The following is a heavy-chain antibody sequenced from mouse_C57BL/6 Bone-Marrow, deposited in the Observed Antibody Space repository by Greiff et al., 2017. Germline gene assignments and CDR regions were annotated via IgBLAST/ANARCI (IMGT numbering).Heavy chain of an antibody. J-gene: IGHJ4*01. Sequence: VQLQQSGAELVRPGTSVKVSCKASGYAFTSYSIAWVQQRPGQGLEWIGVINPGSGCTNYPEKFKGQATLTADNSSSTAYMQHSCLTSEDSAVYVCARTGYYTYAMDYWGQGTSVTVSS. V-gene: IGHV1-54*01. CDR2: INPGSGCT. CDR1: GYAFTSYS. D-gene: IGHD2-3*01. CDR3: ARTGYYTYAMDY.